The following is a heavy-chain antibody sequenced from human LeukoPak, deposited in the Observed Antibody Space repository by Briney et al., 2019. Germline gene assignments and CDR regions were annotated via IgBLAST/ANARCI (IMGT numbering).Heavy chain of an antibody. V-gene: IGHV1-18*01. CDR2: ISTYSAIT. J-gene: IGHJ4*02. Sequence: GASVKVSCKASGYSFTTHGISWVRQAPGQGLEWMGWISTYSAITNFAQNFQGRVTMTTDTSKSTAYMELSSLRSDDTAVHYCARSTGSFFPFDYWGQGTLVTVSS. CDR3: ARSTGSFFPFDY. D-gene: IGHD1-26*01. CDR1: GYSFTTHG.